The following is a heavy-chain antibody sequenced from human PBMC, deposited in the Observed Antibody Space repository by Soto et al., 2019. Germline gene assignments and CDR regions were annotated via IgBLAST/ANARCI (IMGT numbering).Heavy chain of an antibody. Sequence: ASVKVSCKASGYTFTSYDMHWVRQAPGQGPEWMGWINAYNGNTKYAQKLQGRVTMTTDTSTSTAYMELRSLRSDDTAVYYCARDSPPVDYWGQGTLVTVS. J-gene: IGHJ4*02. V-gene: IGHV1-18*04. CDR1: GYTFTSYD. CDR3: ARDSPPVDY. CDR2: INAYNGNT.